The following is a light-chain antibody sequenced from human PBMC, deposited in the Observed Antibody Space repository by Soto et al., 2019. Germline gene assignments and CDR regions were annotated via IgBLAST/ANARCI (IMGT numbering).Light chain of an antibody. CDR2: AAS. V-gene: IGKV1-9*01. CDR3: QQLNSYPWT. Sequence: DIQVTKSASALSASVGDRVTITCGASQGISSYLAWYQQKPGKAPNLLIYAASTLQSGVPSRFSGSGSGTDFTLTISSLQPEDFATYYCQQLNSYPWTFGQGTKVDIK. J-gene: IGKJ1*01. CDR1: QGISSY.